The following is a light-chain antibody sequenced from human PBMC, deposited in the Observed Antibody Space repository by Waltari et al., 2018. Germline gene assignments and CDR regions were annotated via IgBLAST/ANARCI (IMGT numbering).Light chain of an antibody. J-gene: IGKJ3*01. V-gene: IGKV1-39*01. CDR3: HQSYRFPPT. CDR1: QSINKY. CDR2: AAF. Sequence: DIQMTQYPSSLSASVGDRVSITCRASQSINKYLNWYQQRPGEAPNLLIYAAFNLQSGVPSRFRGSGSVTDFTLTISGLQPEDSATYYCHQSYRFPPTFGPGTKLDIK.